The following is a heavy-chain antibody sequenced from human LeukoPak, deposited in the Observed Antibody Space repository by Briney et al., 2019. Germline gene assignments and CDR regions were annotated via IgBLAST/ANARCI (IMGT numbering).Heavy chain of an antibody. J-gene: IGHJ4*02. CDR3: ASRKLGNDY. CDR1: GVSLSSYY. D-gene: IGHD7-27*01. Sequence: SETLSLTCTVSGVSLSSYYWNWIRQPPGKGLEWIGYIYYSGSSNYNPSLKSRVTISADTSQNQFSLKLSSVTAADTAVYYCASRKLGNDYWGQGTLVTVSS. CDR2: IYYSGSS. V-gene: IGHV4-59*01.